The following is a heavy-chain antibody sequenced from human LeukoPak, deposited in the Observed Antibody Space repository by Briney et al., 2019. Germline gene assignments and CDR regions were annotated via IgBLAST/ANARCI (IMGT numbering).Heavy chain of an antibody. CDR2: IMPMFGKT. V-gene: IGHV1-69*06. CDR1: GGTFSSYD. Sequence: SVKVSCKASGGTFSSYDISWVRQAPGQGLEWMGGIMPMFGKTNYAQKFQGRVTTTADKATSTAYMELSGLRSEDTAVYYCAGGRTDIVVVPATLRNYYFDYWGQGTLVTVSS. D-gene: IGHD2-2*01. CDR3: AGGRTDIVVVPATLRNYYFDY. J-gene: IGHJ4*02.